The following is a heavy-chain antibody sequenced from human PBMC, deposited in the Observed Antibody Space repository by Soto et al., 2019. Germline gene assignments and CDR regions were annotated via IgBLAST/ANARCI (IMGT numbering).Heavy chain of an antibody. CDR3: ARLISDNWNYRPYYFDY. Sequence: QVQLQESGPGLVKPSQTLSLSCTVSGGSIRSGGCYWSWIRQHPGKVLEWIGYIYYSGSTYYNPSLKSRLSISIDTSNNQFSLNLTSVTAADTAVYYCARLISDNWNYRPYYFDYWGQGTLVTVSS. D-gene: IGHD1-7*01. CDR2: IYYSGST. CDR1: GGSIRSGGCY. V-gene: IGHV4-31*03. J-gene: IGHJ4*02.